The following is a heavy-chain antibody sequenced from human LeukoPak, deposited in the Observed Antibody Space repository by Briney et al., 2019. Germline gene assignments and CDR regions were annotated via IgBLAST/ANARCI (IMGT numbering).Heavy chain of an antibody. CDR2: ISWDGGST. J-gene: IGHJ4*02. Sequence: GGSLRLSCAASGFTFDDYAMHWVRQAPGKGLEWVSLISWDGGSTYYADSVKGRFTISRDNAKNTLYLQMNSLRAEDTAVYYCARVVWGWDTAMPTPFDYWGRGTLVTVSS. CDR1: GFTFDDYA. CDR3: ARVVWGWDTAMPTPFDY. V-gene: IGHV3-43D*03. D-gene: IGHD5-18*01.